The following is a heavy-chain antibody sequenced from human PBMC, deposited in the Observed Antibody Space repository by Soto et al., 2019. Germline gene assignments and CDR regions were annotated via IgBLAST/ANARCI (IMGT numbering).Heavy chain of an antibody. CDR2: INSDGSST. D-gene: IGHD3-10*01. J-gene: IGHJ3*02. CDR1: GFTFSSYW. CDR3: AREDYGSGTTDAVDI. Sequence: GGSLRLSCTASGFTFSSYWMHWVRQAPGKGLVWVSRINSDGSSTSYADSVKGRFTISRDNAKNTLYLQMNSLRAEDTAVYYCAREDYGSGTTDAVDIWGQGTMVTVS. V-gene: IGHV3-74*01.